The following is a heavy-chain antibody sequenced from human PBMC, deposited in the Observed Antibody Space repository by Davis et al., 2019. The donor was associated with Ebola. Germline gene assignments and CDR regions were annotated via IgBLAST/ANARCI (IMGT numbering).Heavy chain of an antibody. J-gene: IGHJ6*02. CDR3: ARDRAIMITFGGVPRGGMDV. V-gene: IGHV3-21*01. D-gene: IGHD3-16*01. CDR2: ISSSSSYI. CDR1: GFTFSTYF. Sequence: PGGSLRLSCSASGFTFSTYFMHWVRQAPGKGLEWVSSISSSSSYIYYADSVKGRFTISRDNAKNSLYLQMNSLRAEDTAVYYCARDRAIMITFGGVPRGGMDVWGQGTTVTVSS.